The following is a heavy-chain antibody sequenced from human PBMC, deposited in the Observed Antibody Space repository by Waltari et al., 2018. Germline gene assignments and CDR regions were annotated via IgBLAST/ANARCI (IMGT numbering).Heavy chain of an antibody. Sequence: EVQLLESGGDLVQPGGSLRLSCAASGITFSDYPSNWVRLAPGTGLGWVSAITVGDDTYYADSVKGRFTISRDTSKDTVHLQMNGLRAEDTAVYYCATPFYNWDDPLHSWGQGTLVTVSS. V-gene: IGHV3-23*01. CDR2: ITVGDDT. CDR3: ATPFYNWDDPLHS. D-gene: IGHD1-20*01. CDR1: GITFSDYP. J-gene: IGHJ4*02.